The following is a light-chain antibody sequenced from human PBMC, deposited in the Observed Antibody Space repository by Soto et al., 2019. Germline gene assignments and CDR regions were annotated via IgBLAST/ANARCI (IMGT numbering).Light chain of an antibody. CDR2: ENN. J-gene: IGLJ2*01. CDR3: GTGDSSLSAGVV. CDR1: SSNIGNNY. V-gene: IGLV1-51*02. Sequence: QSVLTQPPSVSAAPGQTVTISCSGSSSNIGNNYVSWYQQLPGTAPKLLNYENNKRPSGIPDRFSGSKSGTSATLGITGLQTGDEADYYCGTGDSSLSAGVVFGGGTKVTVL.